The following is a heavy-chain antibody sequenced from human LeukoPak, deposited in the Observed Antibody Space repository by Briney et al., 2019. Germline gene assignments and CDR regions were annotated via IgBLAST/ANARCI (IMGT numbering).Heavy chain of an antibody. Sequence: ASVKVSCKASGYTFTSYDINWVRQAPGQGLEWMGWMNPNSGNTGYAQKFQGRVTMTRNTSISTAYMELSSLRSEDTAVYYCARRLMVRGVYDYWGQGTLVTVSS. D-gene: IGHD3-10*01. J-gene: IGHJ4*02. CDR1: GYTFTSYD. CDR2: MNPNSGNT. CDR3: ARRLMVRGVYDY. V-gene: IGHV1-8*01.